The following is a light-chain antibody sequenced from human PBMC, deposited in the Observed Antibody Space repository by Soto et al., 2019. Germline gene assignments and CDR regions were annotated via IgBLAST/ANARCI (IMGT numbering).Light chain of an antibody. CDR1: QSTSDW. CDR2: DAS. V-gene: IGKV1-5*01. Sequence: DIQMTQSPSTLSASVGDRVTITCRASQSTSDWLAWFQLKPGKAPKLLIYDASSLESGVPSRFSGSGSGTEFTLTISSLQPDDFATYYCQQYNNYSTFGQGTKV. J-gene: IGKJ1*01. CDR3: QQYNNYST.